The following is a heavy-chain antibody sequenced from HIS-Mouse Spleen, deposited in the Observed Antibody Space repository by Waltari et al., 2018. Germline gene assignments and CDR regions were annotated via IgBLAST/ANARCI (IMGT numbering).Heavy chain of an antibody. V-gene: IGHV4-34*01. J-gene: IGHJ4*02. D-gene: IGHD1-7*01. CDR1: GGSFSGSY. CDR3: AGYNWNYGTDY. Sequence: QVQLQQRGAGLLKPSETLSLPCAVYGGSFSGSYWSWIRQPPGKGLEWIGEINHSGSTNYNPSLKSRVTISVDTSKNQFSLKLSSVTAADTAVYYCAGYNWNYGTDYWGQGTLVTVSS. CDR2: INHSGST.